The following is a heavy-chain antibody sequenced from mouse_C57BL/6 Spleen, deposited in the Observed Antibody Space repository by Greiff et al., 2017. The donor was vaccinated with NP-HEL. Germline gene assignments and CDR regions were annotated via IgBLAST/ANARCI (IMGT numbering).Heavy chain of an antibody. CDR3: ARDRGSSGYVAWFAY. J-gene: IGHJ3*01. V-gene: IGHV5-4*01. CDR1: GFTFSSYA. Sequence: DVHLVESGGGLVKPGGSLKLSCAASGFTFSSYAMSWVRQTPEKRLEWVATISDGGSYTYYPDNVKGRFTISRDNAKNNLYLQMSHLKSEDTAMYYCARDRGSSGYVAWFAYWGQGTLVTVSA. CDR2: ISDGGSYT. D-gene: IGHD3-2*02.